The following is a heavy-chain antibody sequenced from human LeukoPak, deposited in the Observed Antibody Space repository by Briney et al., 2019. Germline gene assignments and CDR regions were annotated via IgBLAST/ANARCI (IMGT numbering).Heavy chain of an antibody. J-gene: IGHJ4*02. Sequence: GGSLRLSCAASGFTFSSYSMNWVRQAPGKGLEWVAVISYDGSNKYYADSVKGRFTISRDNSKNTLYLQMNSLRAEDTAVYYCAKGEGSDGYILIFDYWGQGTLVTVSS. CDR1: GFTFSSYS. V-gene: IGHV3-30*18. CDR3: AKGEGSDGYILIFDY. CDR2: ISYDGSNK. D-gene: IGHD5-24*01.